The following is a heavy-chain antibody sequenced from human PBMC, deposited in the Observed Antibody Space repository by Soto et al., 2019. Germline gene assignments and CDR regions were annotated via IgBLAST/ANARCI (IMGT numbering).Heavy chain of an antibody. D-gene: IGHD3-22*01. CDR1: GFDFSNYA. V-gene: IGHV3-23*01. CDR2: ISGTDSRT. J-gene: IGHJ4*02. CDR3: AKRGYYSASSGHYYFDY. Sequence: EVQLLESGGGLIQPGGSLRLSCAASGFDFSNYAMTWVRQAPGKGLEWVSAISGTDSRTFYADSVKGRFTISRDNSKNTLYLQMNRLRAEDTAVYYCAKRGYYSASSGHYYFDYWGQGTLVTVSS.